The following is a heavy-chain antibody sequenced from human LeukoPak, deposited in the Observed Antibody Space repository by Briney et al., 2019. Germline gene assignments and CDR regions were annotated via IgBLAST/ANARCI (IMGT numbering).Heavy chain of an antibody. CDR2: IYPGDSDT. CDR1: GYIFTSYW. D-gene: IGHD4-11*01. CDR3: ARHGDPTTVTTWYFDL. Sequence: GQSLTISCKGSGYIFTSYWIGWMRHIPGKGLEWIGIIYPGDSDTRHSPSFQGQVTISADKSISTAYLEWSSLKPSDTAMYYCARHGDPTTVTTWYFDLWGRGTLVSVSS. J-gene: IGHJ2*01. V-gene: IGHV5-51*01.